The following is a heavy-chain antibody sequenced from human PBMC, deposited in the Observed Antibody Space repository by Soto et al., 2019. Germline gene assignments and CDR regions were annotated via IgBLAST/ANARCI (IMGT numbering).Heavy chain of an antibody. CDR1: GGTFSSNA. D-gene: IGHD6-6*01. CDR3: ARQSIAARGWFDP. J-gene: IGHJ5*02. V-gene: IGHV1-69*13. Sequence: SVKVTCKDSGGTFSSNASSWVRQAPGQGLEWMGGIIPIFGTANYAQKFQGRVTITADESTSTAYMELSSLRSEDTAVYYCARQSIAARGWFDPWGQGTLVTVSS. CDR2: IIPIFGTA.